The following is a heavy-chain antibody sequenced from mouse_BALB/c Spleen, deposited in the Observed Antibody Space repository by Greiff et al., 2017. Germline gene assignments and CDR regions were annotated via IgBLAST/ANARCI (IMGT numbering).Heavy chain of an antibody. D-gene: IGHD2-2*01. V-gene: IGHV1S137*01. CDR2: ISTYYGDA. J-gene: IGHJ4*01. CDR1: GYTFTDYA. CDR3: ARSGTGYYDAMDY. Sequence: QVQLQQSGAELVRPGVSVKISCKGSGYTFTDYAMHWVKQSHAKSLEWIGVISTYYGDASYNQKFKGKATMTVDKSSSTAYMELARLTSEDSAIYYCARSGTGYYDAMDYWGQGTSVTVSS.